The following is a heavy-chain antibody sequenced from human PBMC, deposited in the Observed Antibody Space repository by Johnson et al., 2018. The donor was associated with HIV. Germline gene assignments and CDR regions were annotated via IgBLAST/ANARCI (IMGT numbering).Heavy chain of an antibody. CDR1: GFTFSDAW. J-gene: IGHJ3*01. CDR2: VKSISDGGTA. CDR3: ASGDGDGF. V-gene: IGHV3-15*01. Sequence: VQLVESGGDLVKPGGSLRLSCAASGFTFSDAWMNWVRQAPGKGLEWVGRVKSISDGGTADYAAPVRGRFTISRDTSENTLYLQMKSLRVEDTAVYFCASGDGDGFWGEGTMVTVSS. D-gene: IGHD4-17*01.